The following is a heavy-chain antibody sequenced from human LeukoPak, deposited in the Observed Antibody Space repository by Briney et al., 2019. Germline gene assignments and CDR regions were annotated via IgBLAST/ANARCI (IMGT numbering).Heavy chain of an antibody. Sequence: GGSLRLSCAASGFTFSSSAMSWVRQAPGKGLEWVSVIGGSGGSTYYADSVKGRFTISRDNSKNTLYLQMNSLRAEDTAVYYCAKDRPVLRYFDWSSLFDYWGQGTLVTVSS. CDR1: GFTFSSSA. CDR2: IGGSGGST. CDR3: AKDRPVLRYFDWSSLFDY. V-gene: IGHV3-23*01. J-gene: IGHJ4*02. D-gene: IGHD3-9*01.